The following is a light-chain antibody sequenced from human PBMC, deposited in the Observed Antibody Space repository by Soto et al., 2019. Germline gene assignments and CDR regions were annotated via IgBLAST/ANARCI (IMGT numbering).Light chain of an antibody. J-gene: IGKJ1*01. V-gene: IGKV4-1*01. CDR2: WAS. Sequence: DIVMTQSQDSLAVSLGERATINCKSSQSVLHTSHNKTLLGWYQQKPGQPPKRHISWASTRGSGVPHRFRGSGSGTDVALTISSLQAEDVAVYYCHQRCGSSRTFGQGTKVEIK. CDR1: QSVLHTSHNKTL. CDR3: HQRCGSSRT.